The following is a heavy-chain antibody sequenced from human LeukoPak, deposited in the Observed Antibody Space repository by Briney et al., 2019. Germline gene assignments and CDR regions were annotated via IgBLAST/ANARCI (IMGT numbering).Heavy chain of an antibody. J-gene: IGHJ3*02. D-gene: IGHD6-13*01. CDR3: AKTYSSSWLDAFDI. V-gene: IGHV3-23*01. CDR2: ISGSGHST. CDR1: GFTFSSYA. Sequence: GGSLRLSCAASGFTFSSYAMNWVRQAPGKGLEWVSAISGSGHSTYYADSVKGRFTISRDNSKNTLHLQMNSLGAEDTAVYYCAKTYSSSWLDAFDIWGQGTMVTVSS.